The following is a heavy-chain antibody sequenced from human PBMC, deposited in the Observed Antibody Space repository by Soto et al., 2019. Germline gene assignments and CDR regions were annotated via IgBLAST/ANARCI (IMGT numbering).Heavy chain of an antibody. J-gene: IGHJ4*02. CDR2: IYFSGST. CDR3: ARVGPHYGSGSYDY. CDR1: GSSITSHY. D-gene: IGHD3-10*01. V-gene: IGHV4-59*11. Sequence: SETLSLTCTVSGSSITSHYWTWVRQPPGKGLEWLGYIYFSGSTRYNPSLESRTTISIDMSEDQFSLKLTSVTAADTAVYYCARVGPHYGSGSYDYWGQGTLVTSP.